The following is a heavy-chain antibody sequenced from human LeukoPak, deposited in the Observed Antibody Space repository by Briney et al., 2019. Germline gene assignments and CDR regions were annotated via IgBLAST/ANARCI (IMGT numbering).Heavy chain of an antibody. CDR3: ARYQSGAFDI. Sequence: SETLSLTCTVSGGSISSSPWSWIRQAAGKGLEWIGRIYSSGSPTYNPSLESRVSMTFHAATAQFPYKQLSVPAADTAVFYFARYQSGAFDIWGQGTMVTVSS. J-gene: IGHJ3*02. CDR2: IYSSGSP. V-gene: IGHV4-4*07. CDR1: GGSISSSP. D-gene: IGHD2-2*01.